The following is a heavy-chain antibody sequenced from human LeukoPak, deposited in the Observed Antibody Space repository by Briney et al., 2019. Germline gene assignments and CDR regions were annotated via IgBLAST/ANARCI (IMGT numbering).Heavy chain of an antibody. Sequence: PSETLSLTCTVSGGSISSYYWSWIRQPPGKGQEWIGYIYYSGSTNYNPSLKSRVTISVDTSKNQFSPKLSSVTAADTAVYYCAREANSGYCSGGDCYRDYYFGMDVWGQGTTVTVSS. V-gene: IGHV4-59*01. CDR3: AREANSGYCSGGDCYRDYYFGMDV. D-gene: IGHD2-15*01. CDR2: IYYSGST. CDR1: GGSISSYY. J-gene: IGHJ6*02.